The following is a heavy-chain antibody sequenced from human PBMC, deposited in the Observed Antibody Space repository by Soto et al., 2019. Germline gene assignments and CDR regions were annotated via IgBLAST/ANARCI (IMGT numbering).Heavy chain of an antibody. CDR3: TRIYGSGTYLPDF. Sequence: EVQLVESGGGLEQPGRSLRLSCKTSGYSFEGYGVSWFRRAPGKGLEWVALIRSRSYGGVADYAASVMGRFTMSRDDPRSIAYLQMNSLKIEDTAVYYCTRIYGSGTYLPDFWGQGTLVTVSS. J-gene: IGHJ4*02. CDR1: GYSFEGYG. V-gene: IGHV3-49*03. CDR2: IRSRSYGGVA. D-gene: IGHD3-10*01.